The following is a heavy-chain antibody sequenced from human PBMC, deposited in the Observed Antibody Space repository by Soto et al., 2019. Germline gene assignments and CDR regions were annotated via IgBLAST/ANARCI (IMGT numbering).Heavy chain of an antibody. J-gene: IGHJ4*02. Sequence: ASVKVSCKASGYTFTSYYMHWVRQAPGQGLEWMGMINPSGGSTSYAQKFQGRVTMTRDTSTSTVYMELSSLRSEDTAVYYCARDHDSSGYPTYHFDYWGQGTLVTVSS. CDR2: INPSGGST. D-gene: IGHD3-22*01. CDR1: GYTFTSYY. V-gene: IGHV1-46*01. CDR3: ARDHDSSGYPTYHFDY.